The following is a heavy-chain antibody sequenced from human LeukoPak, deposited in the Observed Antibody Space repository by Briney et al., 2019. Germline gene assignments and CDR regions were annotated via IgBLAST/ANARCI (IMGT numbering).Heavy chain of an antibody. CDR3: ARFGISDYYDY. V-gene: IGHV5-51*01. J-gene: IGHJ4*02. D-gene: IGHD3-22*01. CDR1: GYSFTAYW. CDR2: MYPGDSDT. Sequence: GESLKISCKSSGYSFTAYWIAWVRQMPGKGLEWMGIMYPGDSDTRYSPSFQGQVTISADKSISTAYLQWSSLKDSDTAMYYCARFGISDYYDYWGRGTLVTVSS.